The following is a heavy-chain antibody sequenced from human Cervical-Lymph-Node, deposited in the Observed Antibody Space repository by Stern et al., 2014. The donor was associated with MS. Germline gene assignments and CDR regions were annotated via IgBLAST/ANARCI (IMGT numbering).Heavy chain of an antibody. CDR1: GGSISSSSYY. CDR2: LYYSGDT. CDR3: ARHVRLIYYFDY. V-gene: IGHV4-39*01. D-gene: IGHD2/OR15-2a*01. Sequence: VQLVESGPGLVKPSETLSLTCTVSGGSISSSSYYWGWIRQPPGKGLEWIGSLYYSGDTYYNPSLKSRVTISVDPSKNQFSLKLSFVTAADTAVYYCARHVRLIYYFDYWGQGTLVTVSS. J-gene: IGHJ4*02.